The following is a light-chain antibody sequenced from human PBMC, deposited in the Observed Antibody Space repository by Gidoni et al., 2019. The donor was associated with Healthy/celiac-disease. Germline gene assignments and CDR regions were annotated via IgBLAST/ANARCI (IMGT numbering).Light chain of an antibody. CDR2: DAS. CDR1: QSVSSSS. J-gene: IGKJ2*01. CDR3: QQYGSSPQT. V-gene: IGKV3-20*01. Sequence: EIVSTQSPGTLSLSPGARATLSCRASQSVSSSSVAWYQQKPGQPPRLLIFDASKRATGIPDRFSGSGSETDFTLTISRLEPEDFAVFSCQQYGSSPQTFGQGTKLEIK.